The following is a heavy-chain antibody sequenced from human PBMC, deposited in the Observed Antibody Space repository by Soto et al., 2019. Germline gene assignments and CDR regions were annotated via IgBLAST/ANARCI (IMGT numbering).Heavy chain of an antibody. V-gene: IGHV4-59*02. Sequence: TLSRTISVSCGSVRSYYCSWILRPPGKGLDWIGYIYYSGSTNYNPSLNSRVTISVDTSKNQFSLKLSSVTAADTAVYYCARLNYDYVWASYTFFDYWGQGTLVTVSS. J-gene: IGHJ4*02. CDR2: IYYSGST. D-gene: IGHD3-16*01. CDR3: ARLNYDYVWASYTFFDY. CDR1: CGSVRSYY.